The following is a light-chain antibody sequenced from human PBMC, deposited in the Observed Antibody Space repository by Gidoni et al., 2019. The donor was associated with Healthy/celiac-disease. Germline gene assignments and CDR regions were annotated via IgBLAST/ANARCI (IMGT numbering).Light chain of an antibody. CDR2: YAS. CDR1: QSVSSY. CDR3: QQRSNWQVT. Sequence: EIVLTQSPATLSLSPGERATLSCRASQSVSSYLACYQQKPGQAPRLLIYYASNRATGIPARFSGSGSGTDLTLTISSLEPEDFAVYYCQQRSNWQVTFGQGTRLEIK. J-gene: IGKJ5*01. V-gene: IGKV3-11*01.